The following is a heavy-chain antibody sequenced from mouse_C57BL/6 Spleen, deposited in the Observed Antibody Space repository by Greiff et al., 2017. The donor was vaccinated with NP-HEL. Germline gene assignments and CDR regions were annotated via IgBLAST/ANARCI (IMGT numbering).Heavy chain of an antibody. V-gene: IGHV1-52*01. CDR2: IDPSDIEN. J-gene: IGHJ1*03. CDR1: GYTFTSYW. D-gene: IGHD1-1*01. Sequence: QVQLQQPGAELVRPGSSVKLSCKASGYTFTSYWMHWVKPRPIQGLEWIVNIDPSDIENHYNQKLKDQSTLTVDKSSSTSYMQLSSLTSEDSAVYYCAREEGHYYGSSYWYFDVWGTGTTVTVSS. CDR3: AREEGHYYGSSYWYFDV.